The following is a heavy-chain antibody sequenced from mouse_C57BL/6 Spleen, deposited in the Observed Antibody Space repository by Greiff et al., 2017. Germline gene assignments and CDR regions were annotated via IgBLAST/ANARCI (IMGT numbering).Heavy chain of an antibody. CDR3: VRHPNWDLYYFDY. V-gene: IGHV10-1*01. Sequence: EVKLVESGGGLVQPKGSLKLSCAASGFSFNTYAMNWVRQAPGKGLEWVARIRSKSNNYATYYADSVKDRFTISRDDSESMLYLQMNNLKTEDTAMYYCVRHPNWDLYYFDYWGQGTTLTVSS. CDR1: GFSFNTYA. D-gene: IGHD4-1*01. CDR2: IRSKSNNYAT. J-gene: IGHJ2*01.